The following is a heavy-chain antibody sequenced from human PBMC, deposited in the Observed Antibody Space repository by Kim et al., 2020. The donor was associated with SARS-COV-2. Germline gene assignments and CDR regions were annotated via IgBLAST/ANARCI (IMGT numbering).Heavy chain of an antibody. Sequence: GGSLRLSCAASGFTFSSYGMHWVRQAPGKGLEWVAVIWYDGSNKYYADSVKGRFTISRDNSKNTLYLQMNSLRAEDTAVYYCSKDQLGGSGSTPFDYWGQGTLVTVSS. V-gene: IGHV3-33*06. CDR2: IWYDGSNK. J-gene: IGHJ4*02. CDR3: SKDQLGGSGSTPFDY. CDR1: GFTFSSYG. D-gene: IGHD3-10*01.